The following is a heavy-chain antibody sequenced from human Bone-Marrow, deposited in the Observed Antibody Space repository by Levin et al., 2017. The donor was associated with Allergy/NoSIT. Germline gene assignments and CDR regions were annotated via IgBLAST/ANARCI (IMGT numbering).Heavy chain of an antibody. CDR3: ISADYGNPLEV. D-gene: IGHD3-16*01. CDR2: IRSKIFDSAT. Sequence: GESLKISCTSSEFTFSDQAVTWVRQAPGRGLEWLGFIRSKIFDSATEYAASVKGRFGLSRDDSKGVVYLQMESLKTEDTAIYYCISADYGNPLEVWGHGTTVTVSS. V-gene: IGHV3-49*04. CDR1: EFTFSDQA. J-gene: IGHJ6*02.